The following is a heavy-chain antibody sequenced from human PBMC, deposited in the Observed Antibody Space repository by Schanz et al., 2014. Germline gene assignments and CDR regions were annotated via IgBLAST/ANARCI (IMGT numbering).Heavy chain of an antibody. CDR2: IRFDGSDK. V-gene: IGHV3-30*02. CDR3: AKDQLANYRGSGYNWFDP. D-gene: IGHD3-10*01. J-gene: IGHJ5*02. CDR1: GFTFLSYG. Sequence: QAQLVESGGGVVQPGGSLRLSCAASGFTFLSYGMHWVRQAPGKGLEWGTFIRFDGSDKYYADSVKGRFSVSRDNSKNTLYLQRNSLRADDTAVYYCAKDQLANYRGSGYNWFDPWGQGTLVTVSS.